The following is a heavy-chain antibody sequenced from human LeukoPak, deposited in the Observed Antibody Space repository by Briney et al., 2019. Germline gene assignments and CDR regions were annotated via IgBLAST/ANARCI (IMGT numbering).Heavy chain of an antibody. Sequence: AGGSLRLSCAASGFTFSSYGMHWVRQAPGKGLEWVAVISYDGSNKYYADSVKGRFTISRDNSKNTLYLQMNSLRAEDTAVYYCAKDTRGPGDYDPFFDYWGQGTLVTVSS. J-gene: IGHJ4*02. D-gene: IGHD4-17*01. CDR3: AKDTRGPGDYDPFFDY. CDR1: GFTFSSYG. CDR2: ISYDGSNK. V-gene: IGHV3-30*18.